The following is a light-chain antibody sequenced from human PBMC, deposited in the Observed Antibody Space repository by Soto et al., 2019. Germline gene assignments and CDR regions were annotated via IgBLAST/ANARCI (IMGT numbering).Light chain of an antibody. CDR3: HQRSKWPLT. CDR1: QSVRSY. J-gene: IGKJ4*01. V-gene: IGKV3-11*01. Sequence: EIVLTQSPATLSLSPGERATLSCRASQSVRSYLAWYQQKPGQAPRLLIYDASNRATDIPARFSGSGSGTDFTLTISSLDPEDSAAYYCHQRSKWPLTFGGGTKVDIK. CDR2: DAS.